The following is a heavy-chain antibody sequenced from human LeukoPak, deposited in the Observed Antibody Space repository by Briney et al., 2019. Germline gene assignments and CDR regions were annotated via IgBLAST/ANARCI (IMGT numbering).Heavy chain of an antibody. CDR1: GFTFSSYS. D-gene: IGHD4-17*01. CDR2: SSSSSWYI. Sequence: GGSLRLSCAASGFTFSSYSMNWLRRAPGEGLEWVSSSSSSSWYIYYAESVKGRFTIIRDDAKNLLFLQMDSLRVEDTAMYYCVRDFSTVTTAYLHHWGQGTLLTVSS. V-gene: IGHV3-21*04. J-gene: IGHJ1*01. CDR3: VRDFSTVTTAYLHH.